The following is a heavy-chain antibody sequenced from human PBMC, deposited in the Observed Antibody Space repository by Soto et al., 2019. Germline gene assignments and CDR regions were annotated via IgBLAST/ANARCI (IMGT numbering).Heavy chain of an antibody. J-gene: IGHJ4*02. CDR2: ISAYNGNT. V-gene: IGHV1-18*01. CDR3: ARGVDRLLWFGELSPGPFDY. D-gene: IGHD3-10*01. CDR1: GYTFTSYG. Sequence: ASVKVSCKASGYTFTSYGISWVRQAPGQGLEWMGWISAYNGNTNYAQKLQGRVTMTTDTSTSTAYMELRSLRSDDTAVYYCARGVDRLLWFGELSPGPFDYWGQGTLVTVSS.